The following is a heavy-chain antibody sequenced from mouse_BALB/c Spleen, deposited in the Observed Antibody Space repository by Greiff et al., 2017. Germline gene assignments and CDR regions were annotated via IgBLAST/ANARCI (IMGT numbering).Heavy chain of an antibody. CDR2: ISSGSSTI. CDR1: GFTFSSFG. Sequence: EVKLVESGGGLVQPGGSRKLSCAASGFTFSSFGMPWVRQAPEKGLEWVAYISSGSSTIYYADTVKGRFTISRDNPKNTLFLQMTSLRSEDTAMYYCARARYYGFDYWGQGTTLTVSS. CDR3: ARARYYGFDY. J-gene: IGHJ2*01. V-gene: IGHV5-17*02. D-gene: IGHD1-1*01.